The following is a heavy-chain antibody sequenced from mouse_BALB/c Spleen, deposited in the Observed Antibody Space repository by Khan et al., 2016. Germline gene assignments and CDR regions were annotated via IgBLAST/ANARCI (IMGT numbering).Heavy chain of an antibody. CDR3: TGDDGYDFDY. CDR1: GDSITSGY. D-gene: IGHD2-3*01. Sequence: EVKLEESGPSLVKPSQTLSLTCSVTGDSITSGYWNWIRKFPGNKLEYMGYISYSGSTYYYPSLKSRISINRYTSKNQYYLLLNSVPTKDTATYYCTGDDGYDFDYWGQGTTRTVSS. J-gene: IGHJ2*01. V-gene: IGHV3-8*02. CDR2: ISYSGST.